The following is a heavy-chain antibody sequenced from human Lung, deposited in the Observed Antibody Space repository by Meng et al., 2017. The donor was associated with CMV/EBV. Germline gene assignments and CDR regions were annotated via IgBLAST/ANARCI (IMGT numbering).Heavy chain of an antibody. D-gene: IGHD4-17*01. V-gene: IGHV3-74*01. J-gene: IGHJ4*02. CDR1: GFTFSSYW. CDR3: ARESVGWGYYGDYERYFDY. CDR2: INSDGSST. Sequence: ETLSLXXAASGFTFSSYWMHWVRQAPGKGLVWVSRINSDGSSTSYADSVKGRFTISRDNAKNTLYLQMNSLRAEDTAVYYCARESVGWGYYGDYERYFDYWGQGXLVTVSS.